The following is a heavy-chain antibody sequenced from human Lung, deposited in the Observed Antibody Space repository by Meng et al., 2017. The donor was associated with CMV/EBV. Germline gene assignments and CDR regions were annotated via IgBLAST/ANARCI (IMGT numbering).Heavy chain of an antibody. CDR3: ATGATLDY. CDR2: ISSTSAYI. CDR1: GFTFSSYR. Sequence: AGSLRLSCAASGFTFSSYRINWVRQAPGKGLEWVASISSTSAYIYYAESVEGRFIISRDNAKSSLYLTMDNFAVGDTAVYYCATGATLDYWGQGTLVTVSS. D-gene: IGHD3-10*01. J-gene: IGHJ4*02. V-gene: IGHV3-21*01.